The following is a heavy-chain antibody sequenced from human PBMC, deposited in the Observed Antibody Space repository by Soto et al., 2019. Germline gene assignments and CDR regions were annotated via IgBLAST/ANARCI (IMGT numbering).Heavy chain of an antibody. V-gene: IGHV3-23*01. CDR3: AKQRAGYGSGSDTYYFDF. D-gene: IGHD3-10*01. CDR1: GFTFNTYA. J-gene: IGHJ4*02. CDR2: LSGSGGTT. Sequence: EVQLLESGGGLVQPGGSLRLSCSTSGFTFNTYAMNWVRQAPGKGLEWVSALSGSGGTTYYADSVRGRFTISRDNSKNTLFLQMNSPRAEDTALYYCAKQRAGYGSGSDTYYFDFWGQGALVTASS.